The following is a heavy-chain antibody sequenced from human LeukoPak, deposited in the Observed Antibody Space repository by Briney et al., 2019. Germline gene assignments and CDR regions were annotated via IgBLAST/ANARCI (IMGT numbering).Heavy chain of an antibody. Sequence: GGSLRLSCVAFGFTFSASYMTWVRQPPGKGLEWLSYISGNSGDTNYADSVKGRFTVSRDNAKNSLYLQMNSLRVEDTAVYYCARGVVTPVGGNWFDPWGQGTLVTVSS. J-gene: IGHJ5*02. CDR3: ARGVVTPVGGNWFDP. CDR2: ISGNSGDT. CDR1: GFTFSASY. D-gene: IGHD2-21*02. V-gene: IGHV3-11*05.